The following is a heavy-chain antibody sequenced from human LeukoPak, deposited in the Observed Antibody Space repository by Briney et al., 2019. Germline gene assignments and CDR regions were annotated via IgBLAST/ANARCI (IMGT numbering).Heavy chain of an antibody. V-gene: IGHV4-34*01. CDR3: ARGGLVTMVRVGSGGMDV. Sequence: PSETLSLTCAVYGGSFSGYYWSWIRQPPGKGLEWIGEINHSGSTNYNPSLKSRVTISVDTSKNQFSLKLSSVTAVDTAVYYCARGGLVTMVRVGSGGMDVWGQGTTVTVSS. D-gene: IGHD3-10*01. CDR2: INHSGST. CDR1: GGSFSGYY. J-gene: IGHJ6*02.